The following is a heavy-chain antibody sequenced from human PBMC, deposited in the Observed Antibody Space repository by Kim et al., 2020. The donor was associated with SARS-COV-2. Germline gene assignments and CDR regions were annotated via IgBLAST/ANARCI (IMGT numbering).Heavy chain of an antibody. D-gene: IGHD3-22*01. CDR2: IYSGGST. V-gene: IGHV3-53*01. CDR1: GFTVSSNY. J-gene: IGHJ4*02. CDR3: ARVGAYSSGYYYDY. Sequence: GGSLRLSCAASGFTVSSNYMSWVRQAPGKGLEWVSVIYSGGSTYYADSVKGRFTISRDNSKNTLYLQMNSLRAEDTAVYYCARVGAYSSGYYYDYWGQGTLVTVSS.